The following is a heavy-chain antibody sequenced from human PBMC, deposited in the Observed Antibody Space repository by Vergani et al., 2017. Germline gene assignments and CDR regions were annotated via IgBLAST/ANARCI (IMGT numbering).Heavy chain of an antibody. Sequence: QLQLQESGPGLVKPSETLSLTCAVSGVSIKSGFWWNWVRQPPGKGLEWIGEIYYTGITNYNSSLKSRVSMAVDTSKNQFSLNLTSVTAAYTAMYYCLGAEGVDVPHDKRGYFFYGMDVWGQGTTVTVSS. CDR3: LGAEGVDVPHDKRGYFFYGMDV. V-gene: IGHV4-4*02. CDR2: IYYTGIT. J-gene: IGHJ6*02. CDR1: GVSIKSGFW. D-gene: IGHD3-16*01.